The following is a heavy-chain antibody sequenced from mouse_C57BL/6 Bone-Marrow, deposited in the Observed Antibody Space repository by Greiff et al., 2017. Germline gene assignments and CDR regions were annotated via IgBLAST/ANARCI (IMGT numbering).Heavy chain of an antibody. Sequence: VKLQQSGAELVRPGASVTLSCKASGYTFTDYEMHWVKQTPVHGLEWIGAIDPETGGTAYNQKFKGKAILTADKSSSTAYMELRSLTSEDSAVYYCTRYGSSYCWFAYWGQGTLVTVSA. CDR2: IDPETGGT. J-gene: IGHJ3*01. D-gene: IGHD1-1*01. V-gene: IGHV1-15*01. CDR3: TRYGSSYCWFAY. CDR1: GYTFTDYE.